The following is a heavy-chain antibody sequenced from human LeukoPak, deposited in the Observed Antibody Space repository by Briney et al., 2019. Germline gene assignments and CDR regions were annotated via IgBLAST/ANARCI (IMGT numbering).Heavy chain of an antibody. CDR2: VSGNGGTT. D-gene: IGHD3-10*01. CDR1: GFTFSSYA. V-gene: IGHV3-23*01. CDR3: AKDLTITMVRGVPDLR. J-gene: IGHJ4*02. Sequence: GGSLRLSCAASGFTFSSYAMTWVRQAPGKGLEWVSTVSGNGGTTFYADSVKGRFSISRDNSKNTMYLQMNSLRAEDTAIYYCAKDLTITMVRGVPDLRWGQGTLVTVSS.